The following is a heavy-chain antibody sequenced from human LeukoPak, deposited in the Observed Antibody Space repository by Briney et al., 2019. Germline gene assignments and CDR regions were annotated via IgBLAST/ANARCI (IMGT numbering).Heavy chain of an antibody. CDR3: ARDLRGYDFFDY. Sequence: SQTLSLTCTVSGGSISSGDYYWSWIRQPPGKGLEWIGYIYYSGSTYYNPSLKSRVTISVDTSKDQFSLKLSSVTAADTAVYYCARDLRGYDFFDYWGQGTLVTVSS. CDR2: IYYSGST. CDR1: GGSISSGDYY. J-gene: IGHJ4*02. V-gene: IGHV4-30-4*08. D-gene: IGHD5-12*01.